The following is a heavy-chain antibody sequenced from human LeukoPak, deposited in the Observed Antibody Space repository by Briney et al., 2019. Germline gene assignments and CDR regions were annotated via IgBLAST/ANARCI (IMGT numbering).Heavy chain of an antibody. CDR3: ARESQSAYYFDSSGYEDAFDI. J-gene: IGHJ3*02. CDR2: ISSAGSTI. D-gene: IGHD3-22*01. V-gene: IGHV3-48*03. CDR1: GFTFSSYE. Sequence: GGSLRLSCAASGFTFSSYEMNWVRQAPGKGLEWVSCISSAGSTIYYADSVKGRFTISRDNAKNSLYLQMNSLRAEDTAVYYCARESQSAYYFDSSGYEDAFDIWGQGTMVTVSS.